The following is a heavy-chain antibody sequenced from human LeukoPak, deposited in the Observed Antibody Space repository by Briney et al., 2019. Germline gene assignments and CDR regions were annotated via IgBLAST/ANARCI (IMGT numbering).Heavy chain of an antibody. CDR1: GGSFRAYF. J-gene: IGHJ4*02. CDR3: AREANSYDSGTYAWFDY. Sequence: PSETLSLTCAVHGGSFRAYFWSWIRQSPGKGLEWIGEINHSGDTNYNPSLKNRVTISSDTSKDQFSLKLSSVIAADTAIYYCAREANSYDSGTYAWFDYWGQGTLVTVSS. D-gene: IGHD3-10*01. V-gene: IGHV4-34*01. CDR2: INHSGDT.